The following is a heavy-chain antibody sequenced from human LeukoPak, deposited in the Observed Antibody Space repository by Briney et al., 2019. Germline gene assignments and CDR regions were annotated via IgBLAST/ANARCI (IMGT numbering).Heavy chain of an antibody. V-gene: IGHV4-34*01. Sequence: PSETLSLTCAVYGGSFSGYYWSWIRQPPGKGLEWIGEINHSGSTNYNPSLKSRVTISVDTSKNQFSLKLSSVTAADTAVYYCARGLRGGDYWGQGTLVTVSS. D-gene: IGHD5/OR15-5a*01. CDR3: ARGLRGGDY. CDR1: GGSFSGYY. J-gene: IGHJ4*02. CDR2: INHSGST.